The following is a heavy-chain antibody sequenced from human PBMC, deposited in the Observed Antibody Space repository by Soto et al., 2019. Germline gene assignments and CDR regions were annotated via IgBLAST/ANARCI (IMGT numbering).Heavy chain of an antibody. V-gene: IGHV3-30-3*01. CDR1: GFTFSSYA. J-gene: IGHJ6*02. CDR3: ARDRQAATEGGYYYYYGMDV. CDR2: ISYDGSNK. D-gene: IGHD2-15*01. Sequence: GGSLRLSCAASGFTFSSYAMHWVRQAPGKGLEWVAVISYDGSNKYYADYVKGRFTISRDNSKNTLYLQMNSLRAEDTAVYYCARDRQAATEGGYYYYYGMDVRGQGTTVTVSS.